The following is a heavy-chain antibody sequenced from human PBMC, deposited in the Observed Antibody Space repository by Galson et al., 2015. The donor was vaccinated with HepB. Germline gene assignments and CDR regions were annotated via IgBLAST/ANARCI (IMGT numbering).Heavy chain of an antibody. D-gene: IGHD3-10*01. CDR2: ILSDGNT. J-gene: IGHJ4*02. CDR1: GFTFSSYE. Sequence: SLRLSCAASGFTFSSYEMNWVRQAPGKGLEWVSAILSDGNTYYPDSVKGRFTISRDNSKNTLDLRMNSLRVEDTAVYFCARRVSGNFDLWGQGTLVTVSS. CDR3: ARRVSGNFDL. V-gene: IGHV3-23*01.